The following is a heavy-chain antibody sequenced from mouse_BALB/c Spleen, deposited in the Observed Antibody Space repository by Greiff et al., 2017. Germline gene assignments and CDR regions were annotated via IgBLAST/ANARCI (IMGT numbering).Heavy chain of an antibody. CDR1: GYSITSGYY. CDR2: ISYDGSN. CDR3: ARGITTVGGFDY. Sequence: EVQLQESGPGLVKPSQSLSLTCSVTGYSITSGYYWNWIRQFPGNKLEWMGYISYDGSNNYNPSLKNRISITRDTSKNQFFLKLNSVTTEDTATYYCARGITTVGGFDYWGQGTTLTVSS. V-gene: IGHV3-6*02. D-gene: IGHD1-1*01. J-gene: IGHJ2*01.